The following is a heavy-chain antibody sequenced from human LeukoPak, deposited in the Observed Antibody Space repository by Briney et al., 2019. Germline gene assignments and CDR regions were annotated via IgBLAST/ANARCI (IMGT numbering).Heavy chain of an antibody. Sequence: WVRQAPGKGLEWIGEINHSGSTNYNPSLKSRVTISVDSSKNQFSLKLSSLTAADTAVYYCARGRVTMVRGVGLGYWGQGTLVTVSS. CDR3: ARGRVTMVRGVGLGY. CDR2: INHSGST. J-gene: IGHJ4*02. V-gene: IGHV4-34*01. D-gene: IGHD3-10*01.